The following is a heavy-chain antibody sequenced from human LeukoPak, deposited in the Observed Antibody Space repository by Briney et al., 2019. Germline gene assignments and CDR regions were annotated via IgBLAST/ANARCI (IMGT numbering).Heavy chain of an antibody. V-gene: IGHV3-21*01. CDR1: GFTFSSYS. CDR2: ISSSSSYI. Sequence: GGSLRLSCAASGFTFSSYSMNWVRQAPGKGLEWVSSISSSSSYIYYADSVKGRFTISRDNAKNSLYLQMNSLRAEGTAVYYCARDVVGATGAGYYYYGMDVWGQGTTVTVSS. D-gene: IGHD1-26*01. CDR3: ARDVVGATGAGYYYYGMDV. J-gene: IGHJ6*02.